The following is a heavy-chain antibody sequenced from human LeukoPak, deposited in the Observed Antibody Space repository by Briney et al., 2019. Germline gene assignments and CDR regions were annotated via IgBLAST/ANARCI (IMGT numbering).Heavy chain of an antibody. D-gene: IGHD4-11*01. CDR3: ARYREGWYFDL. CDR1: GGSISSYY. Sequence: SETLSLTCTVSGGSISSYYWSWIRQPPGKGLEWIGYISYSGSTNYNPSLKSRVTISVDTSRNQFSLKLSSVTAADTAVYYCARYREGWYFDLWGRGTLVTVSS. V-gene: IGHV4-59*01. J-gene: IGHJ2*01. CDR2: ISYSGST.